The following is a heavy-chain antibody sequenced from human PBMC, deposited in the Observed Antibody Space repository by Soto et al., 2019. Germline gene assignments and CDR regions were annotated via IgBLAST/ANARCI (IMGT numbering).Heavy chain of an antibody. Sequence: GESLKISCKGSGYSFTNYWIGWVRQMPGKGLEWMGLIYPGDSDTRYSPSFEGQVTISADKSISTAYLQWSGLKASDTAMYYCARRKASSTTSLSFRAGFDYWGQGTLVTVSS. D-gene: IGHD2-2*01. CDR2: IYPGDSDT. CDR3: ARRKASSTTSLSFRAGFDY. CDR1: GYSFTNYW. V-gene: IGHV5-51*01. J-gene: IGHJ4*02.